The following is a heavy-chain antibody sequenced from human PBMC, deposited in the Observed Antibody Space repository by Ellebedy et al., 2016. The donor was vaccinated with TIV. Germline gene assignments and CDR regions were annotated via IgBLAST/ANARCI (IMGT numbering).Heavy chain of an antibody. CDR1: GFTFSSYG. Sequence: GESLKISXAASGFTFSSYGMHWVRQAPGKGLEWVAVIWYDGSNKYYADSVKGRFTISRDNSKNTLYLQMNSLRAEDTAVYYCAKDSGYGDYLYYYYGMDVWGQGTTVTVSS. D-gene: IGHD4-17*01. CDR2: IWYDGSNK. J-gene: IGHJ6*02. CDR3: AKDSGYGDYLYYYYGMDV. V-gene: IGHV3-30*02.